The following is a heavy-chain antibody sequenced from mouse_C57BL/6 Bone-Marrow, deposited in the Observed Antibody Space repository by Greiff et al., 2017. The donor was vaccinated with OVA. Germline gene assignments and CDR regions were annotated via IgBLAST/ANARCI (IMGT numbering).Heavy chain of an antibody. V-gene: IGHV1-69*01. CDR3: ARYTPVVAPYSDN. D-gene: IGHD1-1*01. CDR2: IDPSDSYT. CDR1: GYTFTSYW. Sequence: VQLQQSGAELVMPGASVKLSCKASGYTFTSYWMHWVKQRPGQGLEWIGEIDPSDSYTNYNQKFKGKSTLTVDKSSSTAYMQLSSLTSEDSAVYYCARYTPVVAPYSDNWGEGTTLTESS. J-gene: IGHJ2*01.